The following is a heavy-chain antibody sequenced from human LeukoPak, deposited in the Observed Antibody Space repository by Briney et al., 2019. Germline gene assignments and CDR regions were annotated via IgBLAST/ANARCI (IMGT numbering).Heavy chain of an antibody. Sequence: SETLSLTCAVYGGSFSGYYWSWVRQPPGKGLEWIGEINHSGSTNYNPSLKSRVTISVDTSKNQFSLKLSSVTAADTAVYYCARGNLKCYGDYVNYYYGMDVWGQGTTVTVSS. J-gene: IGHJ6*02. D-gene: IGHD4-17*01. CDR1: GGSFSGYY. CDR2: INHSGST. CDR3: ARGNLKCYGDYVNYYYGMDV. V-gene: IGHV4-34*01.